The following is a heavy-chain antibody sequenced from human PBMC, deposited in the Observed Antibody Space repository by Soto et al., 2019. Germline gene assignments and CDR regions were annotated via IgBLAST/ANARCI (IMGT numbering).Heavy chain of an antibody. CDR1: GFTFSSFT. J-gene: IGHJ4*02. CDR2: ISYDDGDNK. Sequence: QVQLVESGGGVVPPGRSLRLSWAASGFTFSSFTIHWVRQAPGKGLEWVAVISYDDGDNKYYADSVQGRFTISRDNSKNTLYLQINSLRPEDTAVYYCARTTVVSGTPDFDYWGQGTLVTVSS. CDR3: ARTTVVSGTPDFDY. D-gene: IGHD4-4*01. V-gene: IGHV3-30-3*01.